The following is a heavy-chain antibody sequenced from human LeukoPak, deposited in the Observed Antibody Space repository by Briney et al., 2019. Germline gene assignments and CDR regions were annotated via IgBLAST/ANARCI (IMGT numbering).Heavy chain of an antibody. V-gene: IGHV4-59*01. CDR2: IYYSGST. D-gene: IGHD6-13*01. Sequence: PSETLSLTCTVSGGSISSFYWSWIRQPPGKALEWIGYIYYSGSTNYNPSLKSRVTISVDTSKNQFSLKLSSVTAADTAVYYCARGIAAAGPFDYWGQGTLVTASS. J-gene: IGHJ4*02. CDR3: ARGIAAAGPFDY. CDR1: GGSISSFY.